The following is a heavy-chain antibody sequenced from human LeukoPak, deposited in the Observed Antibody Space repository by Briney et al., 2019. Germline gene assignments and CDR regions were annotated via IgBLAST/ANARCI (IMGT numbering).Heavy chain of an antibody. V-gene: IGHV4-59*01. J-gene: IGHJ4*02. CDR1: GGSISSYY. CDR2: IYYSGST. CDR3: ARGDYGGNSGLGFDY. Sequence: SETLSLTCTVSGGSISSYYWSWIRQPPGKGLEWIGYIYYSGSTNYNPSLKSRVTVSLDTSKNQFSLKLNSVAPADTAVYYCARGDYGGNSGLGFDYWGQGTLVTVSS. D-gene: IGHD4-23*01.